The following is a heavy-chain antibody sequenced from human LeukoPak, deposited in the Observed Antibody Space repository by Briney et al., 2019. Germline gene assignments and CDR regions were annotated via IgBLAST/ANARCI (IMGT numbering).Heavy chain of an antibody. CDR2: IYTTGST. V-gene: IGHV4-61*02. CDR1: GISIANTFYY. Sequence: SETLSLTCTVSGISIANTFYYWNRLRQPAGKGLEWIGRIYTTGSTDYNPSLKRRVTISLDTARNQFSLKLSSVTAADTAVYYCARRQDGHDYWGQGTLVTVSS. CDR3: ARRQDGHDY. J-gene: IGHJ4*02.